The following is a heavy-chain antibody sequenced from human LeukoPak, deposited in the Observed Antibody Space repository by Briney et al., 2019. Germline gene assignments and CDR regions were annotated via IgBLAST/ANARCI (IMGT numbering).Heavy chain of an antibody. CDR1: GGSISSSSYY. CDR2: IYYSGST. Sequence: SETLSLTCTVSGGSISSSSYYWDWIRQPPGKGLEWIGSIYYSGSTYYNPSLKSRVSISGDTSKNQFSLKLSSVTAADTAVYYCARRVVVVAATYHDAFDIWGQGTMVTVSS. V-gene: IGHV4-39*01. CDR3: ARRVVVVAATYHDAFDI. D-gene: IGHD2-15*01. J-gene: IGHJ3*02.